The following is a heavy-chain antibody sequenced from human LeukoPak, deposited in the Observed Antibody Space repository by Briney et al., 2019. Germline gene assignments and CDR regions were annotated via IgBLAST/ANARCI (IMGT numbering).Heavy chain of an antibody. CDR1: GFTFSSYA. CDR2: ISYDGSNK. CDR3: ARDRGIAAAGIKGSLDY. V-gene: IGHV3-30-3*01. J-gene: IGHJ4*02. D-gene: IGHD6-13*01. Sequence: GGSLRLSCAASGFTFSSYAMHWVRQAPGKGLEWVAVISYDGSNKYYADSVKGRFTISRDNSKNTLYLQMNSLRAEDTAVYYCARDRGIAAAGIKGSLDYWGQGTLVTVSS.